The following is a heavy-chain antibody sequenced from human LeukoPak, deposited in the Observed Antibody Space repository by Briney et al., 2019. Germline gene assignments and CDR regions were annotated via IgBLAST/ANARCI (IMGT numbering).Heavy chain of an antibody. CDR3: ARGVLRYVDWQLRYFDA. J-gene: IGHJ5*02. D-gene: IGHD3-9*01. Sequence: SDTLSLTCTVYGGSFRGYSWTGIRQPPGRELEWIGEINQSGITNYKSSLKSRVTISLDTFKNHLSLNLPSVTAADTAVYYCARGVLRYVDWQLRYFDAWGQGTLVSVSS. CDR1: GGSFRGYS. CDR2: INQSGIT. V-gene: IGHV4-34*01.